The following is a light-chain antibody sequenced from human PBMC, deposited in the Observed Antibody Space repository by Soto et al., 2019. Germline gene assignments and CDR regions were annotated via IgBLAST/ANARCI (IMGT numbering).Light chain of an antibody. J-gene: IGKJ1*01. CDR2: DAS. Sequence: DIQMTQSPSTLSSSVGDRVTITCLASQSISRGLAWYQQKPGKAPKLLIYDASSLESGVPSRVSGSGSGTEFTLTIDSLQPDDFATYYCQEYKSYSWTFGQGTKVDI. CDR1: QSISRG. CDR3: QEYKSYSWT. V-gene: IGKV1-5*01.